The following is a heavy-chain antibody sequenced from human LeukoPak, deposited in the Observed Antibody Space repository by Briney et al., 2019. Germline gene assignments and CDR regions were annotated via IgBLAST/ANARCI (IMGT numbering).Heavy chain of an antibody. D-gene: IGHD2-2*02. CDR3: ARRYCSSTSCYNYFDY. V-gene: IGHV1-46*01. Sequence: ASVKVSCKASGYTFTSYYMHWVQQAPGQGLEWMGIINPSGGSTSYAQKFQGRVTMTRDTSTSTVYMELSSLRSEDTAVYYCARRYCSSTSCYNYFDYWGQGTLVTVSS. CDR1: GYTFTSYY. J-gene: IGHJ4*02. CDR2: INPSGGST.